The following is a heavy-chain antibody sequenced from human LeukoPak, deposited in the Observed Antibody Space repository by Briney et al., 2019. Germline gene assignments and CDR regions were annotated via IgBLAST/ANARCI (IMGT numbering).Heavy chain of an antibody. J-gene: IGHJ4*02. CDR2: ISSSSSYI. V-gene: IGHV3-21*01. CDR1: GFTFSSYS. CDR3: ARAPTVLVGYCSSSSCQADY. Sequence: PGGSLRLSCAASGFTFSSYSMNWVRQAPGKGLEWVSSISSSSSYIYYADSVRGRFTISRDNAENSLYLQMNSLRVEDTAVYYCARAPTVLVGYCSSSSCQADYWGQGTLVTVSS. D-gene: IGHD2-2*01.